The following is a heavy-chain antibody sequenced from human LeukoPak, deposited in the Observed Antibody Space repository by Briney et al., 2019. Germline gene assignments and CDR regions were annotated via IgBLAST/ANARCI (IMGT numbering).Heavy chain of an antibody. V-gene: IGHV7-4-1*02. CDR3: AREAYSSAYYFDY. Sequence: ASVKVSCKASGYTFTSYGIHWVRQAPGQGLEWMGWINTNTGNPSYARGFTGRFVFSLDTSVSTAYLQISSLKAEDTAVYYCAREAYSSAYYFDYWGQGTLVTVSS. D-gene: IGHD5-18*01. J-gene: IGHJ4*02. CDR1: GYTFTSYG. CDR2: INTNTGNP.